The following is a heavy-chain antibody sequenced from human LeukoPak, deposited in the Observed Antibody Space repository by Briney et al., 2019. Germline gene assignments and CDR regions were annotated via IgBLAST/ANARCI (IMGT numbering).Heavy chain of an antibody. CDR3: ARQLRGEAVAGHLQPFDY. CDR1: GGSISSYY. V-gene: IGHV4-59*08. J-gene: IGHJ4*02. CDR2: IYYSGST. Sequence: SSETLSLTCTVSGGSISSYYWNWLRQPPGKGLEWIGYIYYSGSTNYNPSLKSRVTISVDTSKNQFSLKLSSVTAADTAVYFCARQLRGEAVAGHLQPFDYWGQGTLVTVSS. D-gene: IGHD6-19*01.